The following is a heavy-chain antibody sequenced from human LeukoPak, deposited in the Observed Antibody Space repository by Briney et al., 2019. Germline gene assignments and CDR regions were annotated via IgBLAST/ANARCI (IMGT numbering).Heavy chain of an antibody. J-gene: IGHJ6*03. V-gene: IGHV1-69*13. CDR3: ARDHSSTSCCPFYYYMDV. CDR1: GGTFSSYA. D-gene: IGHD2-2*01. Sequence: SVKVSCKASGGTFSSYAISWVRQAPGQGLEWMGGIIPIFGTANYAQKFQGRVTITADESTSTAYMELSSLRSEDTAVYYCARDHSSTSCCPFYYYMDVWGKGTTVTVSS. CDR2: IIPIFGTA.